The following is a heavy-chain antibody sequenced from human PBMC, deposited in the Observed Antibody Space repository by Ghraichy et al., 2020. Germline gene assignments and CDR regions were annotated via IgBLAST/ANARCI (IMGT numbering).Heavy chain of an antibody. CDR1: GGSFSGYY. J-gene: IGHJ6*02. Sequence: SQTLSLTCAVYGGSFSGYYWSWIRQPPGKGLEWIGEINHSGSTNYNPSLKSRVTISVDTSKNQFSLKLSSVTAADTAVYYCARRREWGSGWTVGDYGMDVWGQGTTVTVSS. D-gene: IGHD6-19*01. V-gene: IGHV4-34*01. CDR3: ARRREWGSGWTVGDYGMDV. CDR2: INHSGST.